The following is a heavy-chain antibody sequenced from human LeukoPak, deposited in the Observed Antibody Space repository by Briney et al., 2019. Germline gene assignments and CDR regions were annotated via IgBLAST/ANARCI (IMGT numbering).Heavy chain of an antibody. V-gene: IGHV4-39*07. CDR3: ARDVDDREAFDY. CDR1: GGSISSYY. CDR2: IYYSGST. J-gene: IGHJ4*02. Sequence: SETLSLTCTVSGGSISSYYWSWIRQPPGKGLEWIGSIYYSGSTYYNPSLKSRVTISVVTSKNQFSLNLNSVTATDTAVYYCARDVDDREAFDYWGQGILVTVSS. D-gene: IGHD3-3*01.